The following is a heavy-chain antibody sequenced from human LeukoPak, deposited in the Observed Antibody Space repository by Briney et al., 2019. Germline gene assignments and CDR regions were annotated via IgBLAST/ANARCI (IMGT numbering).Heavy chain of an antibody. CDR1: GGSMTSGGYY. D-gene: IGHD3-22*01. V-gene: IGHV4-31*03. CDR2: IYYSGTT. J-gene: IGHJ5*01. Sequence: SQTLSLTCTVSGGSMTSGGYYWAWIRQHPGKGLEWIGHIYYSGTTYYNAPLRRRLSLSVDTSKTQFSLKLSSVTAADTAVYYCARGGAVRQYYYDSSGYYFDFWGQGALVTVSS. CDR3: ARGGAVRQYYYDSSGYYFDF.